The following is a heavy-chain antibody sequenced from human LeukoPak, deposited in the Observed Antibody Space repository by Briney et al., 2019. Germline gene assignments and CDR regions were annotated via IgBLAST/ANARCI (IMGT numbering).Heavy chain of an antibody. CDR2: ISSSGSTI. CDR3: ARVDSYSGSYPPS. D-gene: IGHD1-26*01. V-gene: IGHV3-48*03. CDR1: GFTFSNYA. J-gene: IGHJ5*02. Sequence: PGGSLRLSCAATGFTFSNYAMNWVRQAPGKGLERVSYISSSGSTIYYADSVKGRFTISRDNAKNSLYLQMNSLRAEDTAVYYCARVDSYSGSYPPSWGQGTLVTVSS.